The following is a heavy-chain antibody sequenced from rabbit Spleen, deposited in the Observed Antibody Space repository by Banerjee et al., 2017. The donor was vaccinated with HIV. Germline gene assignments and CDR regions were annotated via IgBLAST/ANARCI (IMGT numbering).Heavy chain of an antibody. D-gene: IGHD4-1*01. CDR3: ARETSSGWGVVSYYFNL. Sequence: QEQLVESGGGLVQPGGSLTLTCTASGITISTIHYMCWVRQAPGKGLELIACIIPGNSGSTWYASWAKGRFTISKTSSTTVTLQMTSLTAADTATYFCARETSSGWGVVSYYFNLWGPGTLVTVS. V-gene: IGHV1S45*01. J-gene: IGHJ4*01. CDR2: IIPGNSGST. CDR1: GITISTIHY.